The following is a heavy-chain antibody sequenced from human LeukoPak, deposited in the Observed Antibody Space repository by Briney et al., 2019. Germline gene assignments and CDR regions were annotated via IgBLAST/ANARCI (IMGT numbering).Heavy chain of an antibody. CDR3: ASITRLTTTGTAGSGKYYFDY. CDR2: IYYSGNT. V-gene: IGHV4-39*07. J-gene: IGHJ4*02. CDR1: GDSISSNNYY. D-gene: IGHD1-1*01. Sequence: SETLSLTCTVSGDSISSNNYYWGWIRQPPGKGLEWIGNIYYSGNTYYNPSLKSRVTISLDTSKNQFSLNLNSVTAADTAVYYCASITRLTTTGTAGSGKYYFDYWGQGTLVTVSS.